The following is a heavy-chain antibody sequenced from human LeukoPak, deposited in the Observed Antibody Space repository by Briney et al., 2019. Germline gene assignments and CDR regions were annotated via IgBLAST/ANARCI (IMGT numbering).Heavy chain of an antibody. CDR3: ARPSGWLQRLGWYFDL. V-gene: IGHV5-51*01. CDR2: IHPGDSDT. CDR1: GYSFTSYW. J-gene: IGHJ2*01. D-gene: IGHD5-24*01. Sequence: GESLKISCKGSGYSFTSYWIAWVRQMPGKGLEWMGIIHPGDSDTRYSPSFQGQVTISADKSISTAYLQWNSLKASDTAMFYCARPSGWLQRLGWYFDLWGRGTLVTVSS.